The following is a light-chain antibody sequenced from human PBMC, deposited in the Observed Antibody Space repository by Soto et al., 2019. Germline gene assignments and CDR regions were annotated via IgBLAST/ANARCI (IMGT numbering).Light chain of an antibody. CDR1: SSDIGIYDF. CDR2: EVS. J-gene: IGLJ3*02. CDR3: SAYAGTNDLGV. Sequence: QSVLTQPPSASGSPGQSVTISCTGTSSDIGIYDFVSWYQQHPGKAPKVLVYEVSKRPSGVPDRFSGSKSGNTASLTVSDLQPEDAADYYCSAYAGTNDLGVFGGGTKVTVL. V-gene: IGLV2-8*01.